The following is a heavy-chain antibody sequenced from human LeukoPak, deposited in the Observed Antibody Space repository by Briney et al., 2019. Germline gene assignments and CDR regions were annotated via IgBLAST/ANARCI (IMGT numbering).Heavy chain of an antibody. CDR3: ASSTYYYDSSGYYYMAGEDY. CDR1: GFTVSSNY. CDR2: IYSGGST. D-gene: IGHD3-22*01. Sequence: GGSLRLSCAASGFTVSSNYMSWVRQAPGKGLEWVSVIYSGGSTYYADSVKGRFTISRDNSKNTLYLQMNSLRAEDTAVYYCASSTYYYDSSGYYYMAGEDYWGQGTLVTVSS. J-gene: IGHJ4*02. V-gene: IGHV3-66*01.